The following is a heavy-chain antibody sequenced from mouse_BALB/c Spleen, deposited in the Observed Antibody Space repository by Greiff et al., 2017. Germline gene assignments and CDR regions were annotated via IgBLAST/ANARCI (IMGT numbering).Heavy chain of an antibody. CDR1: GYSFTGYY. J-gene: IGHJ2*01. CDR2: INPYNGAT. Sequence: VQLQQSGPELVKPGASVKISCKASGYSFTGYYMHWVKQSHVKSLEWIGRINPYNGATSYNQNFKDKASLTVDKSSSTAYMELHSLTSEDSAVYYCARGGDFDYWGQGTTLTVSS. CDR3: ARGGDFDY. V-gene: IGHV1-31*01.